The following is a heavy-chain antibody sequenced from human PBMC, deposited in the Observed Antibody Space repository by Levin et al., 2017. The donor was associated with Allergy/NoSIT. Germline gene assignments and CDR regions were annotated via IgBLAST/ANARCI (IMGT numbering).Heavy chain of an antibody. V-gene: IGHV3-21*01. J-gene: IGHJ5*02. Sequence: GGSLRLSCAASGFTFSSYSMNWVRQAPGKGLEWVSSISSSSSYIYYADSVKGRFTISRDNAKNSLYLQMNSLRAEDTAVYYCARTAAENNWFDPWGQGTLVTVSS. CDR3: ARTAAENNWFDP. CDR2: ISSSSSYI. CDR1: GFTFSSYS. D-gene: IGHD6-13*01.